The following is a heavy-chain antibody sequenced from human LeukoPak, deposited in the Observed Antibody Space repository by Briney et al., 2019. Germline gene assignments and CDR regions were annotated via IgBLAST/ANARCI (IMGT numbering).Heavy chain of an antibody. V-gene: IGHV4-61*02. CDR1: GGAISSNSYY. Sequence: PSETLSLTCTVAGGAISSNSYYWSWIRQPAGKGLEWIGRIYTSGSTDYNPSLKSRVTISLDTSKNQFSLKLRSVTAADTAIYYCARDQAGSGHNPPFFDYWGQGTLVTVSS. CDR2: IYTSGST. D-gene: IGHD1-14*01. CDR3: ARDQAGSGHNPPFFDY. J-gene: IGHJ4*02.